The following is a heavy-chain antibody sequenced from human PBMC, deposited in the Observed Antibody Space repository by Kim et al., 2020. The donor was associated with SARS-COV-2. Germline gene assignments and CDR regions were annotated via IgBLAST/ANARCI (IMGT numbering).Heavy chain of an antibody. CDR2: ISSSSSYI. J-gene: IGHJ5*02. Sequence: GGSLRLSCAASGFTFSSYSMNWVRQAPGKGLEWVSSISSSSSYIYYADSVKGRFTISRDNAKNSLYLQMNSLRAEDTAVYYCARDKVAGGENAAAAGTDWFDPWGQGTLVTVSS. V-gene: IGHV3-21*01. CDR1: GFTFSSYS. D-gene: IGHD6-13*01. CDR3: ARDKVAGGENAAAAGTDWFDP.